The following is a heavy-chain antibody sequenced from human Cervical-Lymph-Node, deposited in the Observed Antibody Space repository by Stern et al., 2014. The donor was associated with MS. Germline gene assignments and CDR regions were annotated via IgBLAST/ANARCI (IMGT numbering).Heavy chain of an antibody. D-gene: IGHD4-17*01. CDR2: INGGASTT. Sequence: QLEQSGGALVQPSGSLRLSCAASGFTFSRDWMHWGRQVPGTGLVWVSRINGGASTTYYADTVKGRFTISRDNAKNRLYLQMNSLRAEDTAVYYCARNPNLGDSGGTYWGQGTLVTVSS. V-gene: IGHV3-74*02. CDR3: ARNPNLGDSGGTY. CDR1: GFTFSRDW. J-gene: IGHJ4*02.